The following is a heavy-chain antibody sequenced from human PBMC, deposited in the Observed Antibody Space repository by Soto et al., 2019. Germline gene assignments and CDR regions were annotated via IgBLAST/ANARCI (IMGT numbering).Heavy chain of an antibody. CDR3: ESGLYYYDSSGDYYLDY. Sequence: PGGSLRLSCAASGFTFSSYGMHWVRQAPGKGLEWVAVIWYDGSNKYYADSVKGRFTISRDNSKNTLYLQMNSLRAEDTAVYYCESGLYYYDSSGDYYLDYWGQGTLVTVSS. V-gene: IGHV3-33*01. J-gene: IGHJ4*02. D-gene: IGHD3-22*01. CDR2: IWYDGSNK. CDR1: GFTFSSYG.